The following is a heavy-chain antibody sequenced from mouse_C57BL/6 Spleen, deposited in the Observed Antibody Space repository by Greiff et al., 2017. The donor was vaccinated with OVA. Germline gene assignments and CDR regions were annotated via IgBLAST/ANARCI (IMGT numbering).Heavy chain of an antibody. D-gene: IGHD1-1*01. CDR3: TRWIYYYGRGDY. Sequence: QVQLQQSGAELVRPGASVTLSCKASGYTFTDYEMHWVKQTPVHGLEWIGAIDPETGGTAYNQKFKGKAILTADKSSSTAYMELRSLTSEDSAVYYCTRWIYYYGRGDYWGQGTTLTVSS. CDR2: IDPETGGT. V-gene: IGHV1-15*01. CDR1: GYTFTDYE. J-gene: IGHJ2*01.